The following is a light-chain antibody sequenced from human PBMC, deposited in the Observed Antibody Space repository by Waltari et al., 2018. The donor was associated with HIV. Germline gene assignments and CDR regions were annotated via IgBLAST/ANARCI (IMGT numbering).Light chain of an antibody. CDR2: EVN. V-gene: IGLV2-14*03. J-gene: IGLJ1*01. Sequence: QSALTQPASVSGAPGQSITISCPGTTRDVGGYDYVSWYQQHPGKAPKLIIYEVNHRTAGVSNRFSGSKSGNTASLTISGLQAEDEADYYCSSYTLTSTYVFGTGTKVTVL. CDR1: TRDVGGYDY. CDR3: SSYTLTSTYV.